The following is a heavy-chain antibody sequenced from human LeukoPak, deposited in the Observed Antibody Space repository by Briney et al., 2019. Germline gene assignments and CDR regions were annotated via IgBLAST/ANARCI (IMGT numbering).Heavy chain of an antibody. V-gene: IGHV4-59*08. CDR1: GGSMKNYY. Sequence: SETLSLTCTVSGGSMKNYYWSWIRQPPGKGLEWIGYVYHSGSTYYNPSLKSRVTMSVDTSKNQFSLRLGSVTAADTAVYYCARIVPVGQSGYFQHWGQGTLVTVSS. J-gene: IGHJ1*01. CDR3: ARIVPVGQSGYFQH. D-gene: IGHD2-2*01. CDR2: VYHSGST.